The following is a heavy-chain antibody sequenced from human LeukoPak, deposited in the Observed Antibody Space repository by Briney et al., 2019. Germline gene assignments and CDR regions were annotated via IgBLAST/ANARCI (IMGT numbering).Heavy chain of an antibody. J-gene: IGHJ4*02. D-gene: IGHD6-13*01. CDR1: GGSISSGGYS. CDR3: AREYSSSWYETLWGYYFDY. Sequence: PSETLSLTCTVSGGSISSGGYSWSWIRQPPGKGLEWIGYIYHSGSTYYNPSLKSRVTISVDTSKNQFSLKLSSVTAADTAVYYCAREYSSSWYETLWGYYFDYWGQGTLVTVSS. V-gene: IGHV4-30-2*01. CDR2: IYHSGST.